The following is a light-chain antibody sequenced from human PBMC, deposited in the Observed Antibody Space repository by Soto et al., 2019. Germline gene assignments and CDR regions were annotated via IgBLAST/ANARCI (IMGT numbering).Light chain of an antibody. CDR2: GAS. V-gene: IGKV3-20*01. CDR3: QQYAASPRT. CDR1: QSVSNNY. Sequence: EVVLTQSPGTLSLSPRERATLSCRASQSVSNNYLAWYQHKPGQAPRLLIYGASNRAPGIPARVSGSGSGPAFTLTISRLEPEDFAVYSCQQYAASPRTFGPGTQVEVK. J-gene: IGKJ1*01.